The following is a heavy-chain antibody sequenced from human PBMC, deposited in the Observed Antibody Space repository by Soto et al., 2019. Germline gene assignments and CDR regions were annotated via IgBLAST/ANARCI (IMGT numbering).Heavy chain of an antibody. CDR2: INPFDGSR. D-gene: IGHD3-10*01. CDR3: SRVDRGETSPFAL. J-gene: IGHJ4*02. Sequence: GASVKVSCKASGYIFTSYYIHWVRQAPGQGLEWMGWINPFDGSRMFAQSFQGRVTMTRDTSTSTVYMEVSSLRSEDTAVYYCSRVDRGETSPFALWGQGTLVTVSS. V-gene: IGHV1-46*03. CDR1: GYIFTSYY.